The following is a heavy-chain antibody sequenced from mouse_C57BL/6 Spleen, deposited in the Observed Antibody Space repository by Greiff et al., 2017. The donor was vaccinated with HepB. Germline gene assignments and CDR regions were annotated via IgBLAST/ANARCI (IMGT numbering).Heavy chain of an antibody. J-gene: IGHJ1*03. CDR1: GYSITSGYY. Sequence: ESGPGLVKPSQSLSLTCSVTGYSITSGYYWNWIRQFPGNKLEWMGYISYDGSNNYNPSLKNRISITRDTSKNQFFLKLNSVTTEDTATYYCAREEDYDEGYFDVWGTGTTVTVSS. CDR2: ISYDGSN. D-gene: IGHD2-4*01. V-gene: IGHV3-6*01. CDR3: AREEDYDEGYFDV.